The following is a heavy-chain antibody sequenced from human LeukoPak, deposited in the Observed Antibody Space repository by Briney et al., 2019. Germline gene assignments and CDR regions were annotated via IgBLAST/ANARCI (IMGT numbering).Heavy chain of an antibody. Sequence: GGSLRLSCAASGFTFSSYSMTWVRQAPGKGLEWVSSISSSSSYIYYADSVKGRFTISRDNAKNSLYLQMSSLRAEDTAVYYCARDEATDYGDYSSPGYWGQGTLVTVSS. CDR2: ISSSSSYI. V-gene: IGHV3-21*01. D-gene: IGHD4-17*01. CDR1: GFTFSSYS. J-gene: IGHJ4*02. CDR3: ARDEATDYGDYSSPGY.